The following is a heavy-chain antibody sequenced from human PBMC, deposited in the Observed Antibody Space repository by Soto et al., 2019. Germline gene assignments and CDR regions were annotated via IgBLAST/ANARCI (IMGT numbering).Heavy chain of an antibody. Sequence: RGSLRLSCAVSGFRLSDYEMSWIRQAPGKGPEWVSFISRSGDTIYYVDSVKGRFSISRDNAKNSVYLQVRSLRVEDTAAYFCASSSGWCEADAFDLWGQGTMVTVSS. CDR1: GFRLSDYE. D-gene: IGHD3-22*01. J-gene: IGHJ3*01. CDR3: ASSSGWCEADAFDL. CDR2: ISRSGDTI. V-gene: IGHV3-11*01.